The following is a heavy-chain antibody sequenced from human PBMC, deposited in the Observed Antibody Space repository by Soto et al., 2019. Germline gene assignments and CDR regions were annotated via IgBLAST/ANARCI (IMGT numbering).Heavy chain of an antibody. CDR3: AADRGTGYSIRN. J-gene: IGHJ4*02. CDR2: IVVGSGNT. CDR1: GFTFTSSA. Sequence: QMQLVQSGPEVKKPGTSVKVSCKASGFTFTSSAVQWVRQARGQRLEWIGWIVVGSGNTNYAQKFQKSVTTNRHMSPSADYMEVSRLSSEDTAVYYCAADRGTGYSIRNWGQGTLVTVSS. V-gene: IGHV1-58*01. D-gene: IGHD6-13*01.